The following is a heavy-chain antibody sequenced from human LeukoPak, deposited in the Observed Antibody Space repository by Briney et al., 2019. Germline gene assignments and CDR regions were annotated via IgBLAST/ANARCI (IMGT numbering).Heavy chain of an antibody. CDR2: IYPGDSDT. CDR3: ARRGEVVAANYGMDV. Sequence: GESLKISCEGSGYSFSNYWIGWVRQMPGKGLEWMGIIYPGDSDTRYSPSFQGQVTISADKSISTAYLQWSSLKASDTAMYYCARRGEVVAANYGMDVWGQGTTVTVSS. CDR1: GYSFSNYW. J-gene: IGHJ6*02. V-gene: IGHV5-51*01. D-gene: IGHD2-15*01.